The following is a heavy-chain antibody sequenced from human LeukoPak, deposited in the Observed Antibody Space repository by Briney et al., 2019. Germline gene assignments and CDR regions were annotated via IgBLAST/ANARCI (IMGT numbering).Heavy chain of an antibody. Sequence: GASVKVSCKASGYTFISYGINWVRQAPGQGLEWMGWISAYNGNTNYAQKLQDRVTMTTDTSTSTVHMELRSLRSDDTAVYYCARDRVYSYGYLPTTDDAFDIWGQGTMVTVSS. D-gene: IGHD5-18*01. CDR2: ISAYNGNT. J-gene: IGHJ3*02. CDR1: GYTFISYG. V-gene: IGHV1-18*01. CDR3: ARDRVYSYGYLPTTDDAFDI.